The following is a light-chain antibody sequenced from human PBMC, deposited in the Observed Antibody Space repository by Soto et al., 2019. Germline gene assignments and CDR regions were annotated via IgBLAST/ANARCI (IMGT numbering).Light chain of an antibody. CDR1: QSVNSNY. CDR2: DAS. J-gene: IGKJ4*01. Sequence: ETVLTQSPGTLPLSPGERATLSCRASQSVNSNYLAWYQQKPGQAPRLLIYDASSRATGIPDRFSGSGSGTDFTLTISRLEPEDFAVYHCQQYGDSPLTFSGGTKVDI. CDR3: QQYGDSPLT. V-gene: IGKV3-20*01.